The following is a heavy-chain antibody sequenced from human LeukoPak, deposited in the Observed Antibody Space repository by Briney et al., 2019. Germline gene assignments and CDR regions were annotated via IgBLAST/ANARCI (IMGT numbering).Heavy chain of an antibody. V-gene: IGHV3-64*01. D-gene: IGHD1-1*01. CDR3: AKVDYWSPENYFDS. J-gene: IGHJ4*02. CDR2: ISSNGGST. CDR1: GFTFSSYA. Sequence: GGSLRLSCAASGFTFSSYAMHWVRQAPGKGLEYVSAISSNGGSTYYANSVKGRFTISRDNSKNTLYLQMGSLRAEDMAVYYCAKVDYWSPENYFDSWGQGTLVTVSS.